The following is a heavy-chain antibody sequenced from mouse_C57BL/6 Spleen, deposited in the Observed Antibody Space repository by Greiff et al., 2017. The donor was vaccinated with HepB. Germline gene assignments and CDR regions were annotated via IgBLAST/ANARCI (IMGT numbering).Heavy chain of an antibody. Sequence: EVQLVESEGGLVQPGSSMKLSCTASGFTFSDYYMAWVRQVPEKGLEWVANINYDGSSTNYLDSLKSRFIISRDNAKNILYLQMSSLKSEDTATYYCARLYYYGSSRGMDYWGQGTSVTVSA. V-gene: IGHV5-16*01. D-gene: IGHD1-1*01. CDR1: GFTFSDYY. CDR2: INYDGSST. J-gene: IGHJ4*01. CDR3: ARLYYYGSSRGMDY.